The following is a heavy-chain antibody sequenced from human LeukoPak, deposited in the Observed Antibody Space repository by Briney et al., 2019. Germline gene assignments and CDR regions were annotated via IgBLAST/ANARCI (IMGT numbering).Heavy chain of an antibody. CDR2: ISSSSSYI. V-gene: IGHV3-21*01. Sequence: GGSLRLXCAASGFTFSSYSMNWVRQAPGKGLEWVSSISSSSSYIYYADSVKGRFTISRDNAKNSLYLQMNSLRAEDTAAYYCAILGSYLSRRAFDIWGQGTMVTVSS. CDR1: GFTFSSYS. CDR3: AILGSYLSRRAFDI. D-gene: IGHD1-26*01. J-gene: IGHJ3*02.